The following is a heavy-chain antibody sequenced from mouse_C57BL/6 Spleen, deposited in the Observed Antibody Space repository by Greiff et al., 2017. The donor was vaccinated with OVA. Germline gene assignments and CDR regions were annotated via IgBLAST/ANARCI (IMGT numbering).Heavy chain of an antibody. D-gene: IGHD1-1*02. CDR2: IYPGSGST. J-gene: IGHJ2*01. Sequence: QVQLQQPGAELVKPGASVKMSCKASGYTFTSYWITWVKQRPGQGLEWIGDIYPGSGSTNYNEKLKRKDTLPVETSSSTAYMQLRSLTSEDAAVYYCARPHYAGYWGQGTTLTVSS. CDR1: GYTFTSYW. CDR3: ARPHYAGY. V-gene: IGHV1-55*01.